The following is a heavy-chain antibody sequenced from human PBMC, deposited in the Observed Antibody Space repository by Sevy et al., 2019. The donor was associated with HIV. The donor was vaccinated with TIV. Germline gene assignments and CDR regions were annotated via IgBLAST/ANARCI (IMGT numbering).Heavy chain of an antibody. V-gene: IGHV3-30-3*01. J-gene: IGHJ4*02. CDR3: ARDPTQRGAYYDFWSGYFAY. Sequence: GGSLRLSCAASGFTFSSSAMHWVRQAPGKGLEWVAVISYDGSNKYYADSVKGRFTISRYDSKNTLYLLMNSLRTDDTAVYYCARDPTQRGAYYDFWSGYFAYWGQGTLVTVSS. CDR2: ISYDGSNK. D-gene: IGHD3-3*01. CDR1: GFTFSSSA.